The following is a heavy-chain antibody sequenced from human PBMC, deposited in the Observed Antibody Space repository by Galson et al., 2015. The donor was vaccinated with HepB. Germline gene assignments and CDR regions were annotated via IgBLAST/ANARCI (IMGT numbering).Heavy chain of an antibody. J-gene: IGHJ3*02. D-gene: IGHD1-26*01. CDR2: IRYDGSNK. CDR3: ARDRGSYYRVDAFDI. Sequence: AFIRYDGSNKYYADSVKGRFTISRDNSKNTLYLQMNSLRAEDTAVYYCARDRGSYYRVDAFDIWGQGTMVTVSS. V-gene: IGHV3-30*02.